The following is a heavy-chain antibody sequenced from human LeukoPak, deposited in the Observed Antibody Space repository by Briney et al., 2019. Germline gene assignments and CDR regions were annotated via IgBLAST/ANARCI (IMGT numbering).Heavy chain of an antibody. CDR2: ISGSGGST. Sequence: GGSLRLSCAASGFTYSSYAMSWVRQAPGKGLEWVSAISGSGGSTYYADSVKGRFTISRDNSKNTLNLQMNSLRAEDTAVYYCAKSSHGASVDDAFDIWGQGTMVTVSS. CDR1: GFTYSSYA. CDR3: AKSSHGASVDDAFDI. V-gene: IGHV3-23*01. D-gene: IGHD5/OR15-5a*01. J-gene: IGHJ3*02.